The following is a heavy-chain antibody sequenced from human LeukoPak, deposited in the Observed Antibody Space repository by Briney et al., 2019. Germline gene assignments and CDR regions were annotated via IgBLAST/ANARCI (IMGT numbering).Heavy chain of an antibody. Sequence: ASVKVSCKASGYTFTGYYMHWVRQAPGQGLEWMGWINPNSGGTNYAQKFQGRVTMTRDTSISTAYMELSRLRSDDTAVYYCARRALVVVVPAAIFSFDPWGQETLVTVSS. CDR2: INPNSGGT. D-gene: IGHD2-2*02. CDR3: ARRALVVVVPAAIFSFDP. CDR1: GYTFTGYY. J-gene: IGHJ5*02. V-gene: IGHV1-2*02.